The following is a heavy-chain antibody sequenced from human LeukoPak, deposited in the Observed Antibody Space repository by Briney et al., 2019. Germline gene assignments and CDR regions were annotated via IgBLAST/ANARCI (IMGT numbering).Heavy chain of an antibody. D-gene: IGHD3-16*01. CDR3: AREGGSQGLDY. CDR2: INHSGST. V-gene: IGHV4-34*01. Sequence: PSETLSLTCAVYGGSFSGYYWSWIRQPPGKGLEWVGEINHSGSTNYNPSLKSRVTISVDTSKNQFSLKLSSVTAADTAVYYCAREGGSQGLDYWGQGTRVTVSS. CDR1: GGSFSGYY. J-gene: IGHJ4*02.